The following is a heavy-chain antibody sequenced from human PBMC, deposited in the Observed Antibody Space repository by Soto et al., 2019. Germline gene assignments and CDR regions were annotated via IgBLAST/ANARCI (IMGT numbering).Heavy chain of an antibody. CDR1: GGSISSYY. CDR3: ARAIVWSGYPEYYYYMDV. J-gene: IGHJ6*03. D-gene: IGHD3-3*01. Sequence: SETLSLTCTVSGGSISSYYWSWIRQPPEKGLEWIGYIYYSGSTNYNPSLKSRVTISVDTSKSQFSLKLSSVTAADTAVYYCARAIVWSGYPEYYYYMDVWGKGATVTVSS. V-gene: IGHV4-59*01. CDR2: IYYSGST.